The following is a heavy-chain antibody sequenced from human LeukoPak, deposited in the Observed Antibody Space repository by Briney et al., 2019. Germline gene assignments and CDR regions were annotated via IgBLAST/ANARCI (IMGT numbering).Heavy chain of an antibody. CDR1: GGSISSSSYY. D-gene: IGHD5-18*01. V-gene: IGHV4-39*07. Sequence: SETLSLTCTVSGGSISSSSYYWGWIRQPPGKGLEWIGSIYYSGSTYYNPSLKSRVTISVDTSKNQFSLKLSSVTAADTAVYYCARGGGYSYGPTWYWGQGTLVTVSS. CDR3: ARGGGYSYGPTWY. CDR2: IYYSGST. J-gene: IGHJ4*02.